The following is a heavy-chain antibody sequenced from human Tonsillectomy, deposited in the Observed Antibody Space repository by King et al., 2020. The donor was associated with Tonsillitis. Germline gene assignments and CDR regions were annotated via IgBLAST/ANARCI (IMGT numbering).Heavy chain of an antibody. V-gene: IGHV3-30*02. CDR1: GFTFSSYG. CDR2: IRYDGSNK. D-gene: IGHD2/OR15-2a*01. CDR3: AKDPPAFNPRYYFDY. J-gene: IGHJ4*02. Sequence: VQLVESGGGVVQPGGSLRLSCAASGFTFSSYGMHWVRQAPGTRLEWVAFIRYDGSNKYYADSVKGRFTISRDNSKNTLYLQMNRLRAEDTAVYYCAKDPPAFNPRYYFDYWGQGTLVTVSS.